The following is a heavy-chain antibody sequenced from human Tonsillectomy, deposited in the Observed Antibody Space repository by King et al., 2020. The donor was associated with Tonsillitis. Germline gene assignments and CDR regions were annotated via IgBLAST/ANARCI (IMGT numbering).Heavy chain of an antibody. CDR2: MNPNSGNT. CDR3: ARGGIYGRSSVLPLWGMDV. CDR1: GYMFSTYD. D-gene: IGHD6-6*01. Sequence: HVQLVESGAEVKKPGASVKVSCKASGYMFSTYDINWVRQATGQGLEWMGWMNPNSGNTGYAQRLQGRVTMTRDSSISTAYMELSSLRSEDTAVYYCARGGIYGRSSVLPLWGMDVWGQGTTVTVSS. V-gene: IGHV1-8*01. J-gene: IGHJ6*02.